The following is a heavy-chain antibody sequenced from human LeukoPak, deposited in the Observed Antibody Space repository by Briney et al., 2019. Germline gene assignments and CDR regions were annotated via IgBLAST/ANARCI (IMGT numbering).Heavy chain of an antibody. J-gene: IGHJ3*02. CDR3: ASRTWVGAGYYAFDI. D-gene: IGHD1-26*01. CDR2: RGSDGTP. CDR1: GFTFSNHA. Sequence: GGSLRLSCAASGFTFSNHAVSWDRQAPGKGLEWVSARGSDGTPYYTDSLKGRFTISGDNSKNTVYLQLSSLRLEDTAVYYCASRTWVGAGYYAFDIWGQGTMVTVSS. V-gene: IGHV3-23*01.